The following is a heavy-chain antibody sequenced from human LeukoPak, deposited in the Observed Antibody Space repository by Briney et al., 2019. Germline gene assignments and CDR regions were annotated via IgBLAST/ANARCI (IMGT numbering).Heavy chain of an antibody. CDR3: TRRAWGSGWGAFDI. Sequence: GGSLRLSCAASGFTFSGSAMHWVRQASGKGLEWVGRIRSKANHYATAYAVSVKGRFTISRDDSKNTAHLQMTRLKTEDTAVYYCTRRAWGSGWGAFDIWGQGTMVTVPS. V-gene: IGHV3-73*01. D-gene: IGHD6-19*01. CDR2: IRSKANHYAT. J-gene: IGHJ3*02. CDR1: GFTFSGSA.